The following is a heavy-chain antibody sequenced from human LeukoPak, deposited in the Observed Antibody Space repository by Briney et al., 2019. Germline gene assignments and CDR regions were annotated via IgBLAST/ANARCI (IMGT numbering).Heavy chain of an antibody. CDR3: ARENIEPWPAFDY. D-gene: IGHD1-14*01. Sequence: GASVKVSCKASGYTLTGYYMHWVRQAPGQGPEWMGWINGNSGGTKYAQKFEGRVTMTRDTSTSTVQMDLGTRRSDDTAVYYCARENIEPWPAFDYWGQGTPVTVSS. V-gene: IGHV1-2*02. CDR2: INGNSGGT. CDR1: GYTLTGYY. J-gene: IGHJ4*02.